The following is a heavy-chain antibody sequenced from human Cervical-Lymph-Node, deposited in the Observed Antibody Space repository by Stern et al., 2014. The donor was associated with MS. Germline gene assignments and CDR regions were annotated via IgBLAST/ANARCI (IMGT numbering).Heavy chain of an antibody. CDR1: GGTFSRYG. Sequence: VQLVESGAEVRKPWSSVKVSCKASGGTFSRYGISWVRQAPGQGLEWMGWIIPVVGTADYAEQFQGRVTITADGSTSTAYMELSSLTSADTAVYYCARGPYNRDFFEYWGQGTLVTVSS. V-gene: IGHV1-69*01. CDR3: ARGPYNRDFFEY. CDR2: IIPVVGTA. J-gene: IGHJ4*02. D-gene: IGHD1-1*01.